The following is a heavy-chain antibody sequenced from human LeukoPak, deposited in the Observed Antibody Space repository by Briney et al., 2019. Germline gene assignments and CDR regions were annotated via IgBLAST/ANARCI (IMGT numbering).Heavy chain of an antibody. D-gene: IGHD4-11*01. CDR1: GGSISSSSYY. Sequence: PSVTLSLTCTVSGGSISSSSYYWGWIRQPPGKGLEWIGSIFYTGNTYYNPSLKSRVTISVDTSKNQFSLKLSSVTAADTAVYYCARRPYSNYIDYWGQGTLVTVSS. J-gene: IGHJ4*02. CDR2: IFYTGNT. V-gene: IGHV4-39*01. CDR3: ARRPYSNYIDY.